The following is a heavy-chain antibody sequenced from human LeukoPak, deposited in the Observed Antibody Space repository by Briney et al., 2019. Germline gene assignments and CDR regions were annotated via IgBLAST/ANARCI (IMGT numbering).Heavy chain of an antibody. Sequence: GGSLRLSCAASRFTFSSYGMHWVRQAPGKGLEWVAVIWYDGSNKYYADSVKGRFTISRDNSKNTLYLQMNSLRAEDTAVYYCARDFYDSSGYYFDYWGQGTLVTVSS. V-gene: IGHV3-33*01. CDR1: RFTFSSYG. D-gene: IGHD3-22*01. CDR2: IWYDGSNK. CDR3: ARDFYDSSGYYFDY. J-gene: IGHJ4*02.